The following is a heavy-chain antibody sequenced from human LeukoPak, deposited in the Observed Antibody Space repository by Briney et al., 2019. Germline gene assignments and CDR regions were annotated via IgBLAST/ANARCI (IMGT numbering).Heavy chain of an antibody. CDR1: GYSITGTYW. V-gene: IGHV4-38-2*01. CDR3: ARVGGDDSTGHYSVDY. CDR2: LHHSGST. Sequence: SETLSLTCAVSGYSITGTYWWGWIRQTPGRGLEWIGSLHHSGSTSYSPSLKSRVTISVDTSKNQFSLRLSSVTAADTAVYYCARVGGDDSTGHYSVDYWGQGTLVTVSS. D-gene: IGHD3-22*01. J-gene: IGHJ4*02.